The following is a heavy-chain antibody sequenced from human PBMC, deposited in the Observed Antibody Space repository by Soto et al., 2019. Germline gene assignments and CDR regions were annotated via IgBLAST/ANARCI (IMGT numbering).Heavy chain of an antibody. Sequence: SETLSLTCAVYGGSFSGYYWSWIRQPPGKGLEWIGEINHSGSTNYNPSLKSRVTISVDTSKNQFSLKLSSVAAADTAVYYCARAGRGYSYGYYFDYWGQGTLVTVSS. CDR1: GGSFSGYY. CDR3: ARAGRGYSYGYYFDY. J-gene: IGHJ4*02. CDR2: INHSGST. D-gene: IGHD5-18*01. V-gene: IGHV4-34*01.